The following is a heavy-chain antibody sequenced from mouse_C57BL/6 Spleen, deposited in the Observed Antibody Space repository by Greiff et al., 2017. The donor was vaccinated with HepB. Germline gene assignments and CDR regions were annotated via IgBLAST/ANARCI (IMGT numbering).Heavy chain of an antibody. CDR3: ASYYGSSYEDYFDY. CDR2: ISYDGSN. CDR1: GYSITSGYY. J-gene: IGHJ2*01. Sequence: DVQLQESGPGLVKPSQSLSLTCSVTGYSITSGYYWNWIRQFPGNKLEWMGYISYDGSNNYNPSLKNRISITRDTSKNQFFLKLNSVTTEDTATYYCASYYGSSYEDYFDYWGQGTTLTVSS. V-gene: IGHV3-6*01. D-gene: IGHD1-1*01.